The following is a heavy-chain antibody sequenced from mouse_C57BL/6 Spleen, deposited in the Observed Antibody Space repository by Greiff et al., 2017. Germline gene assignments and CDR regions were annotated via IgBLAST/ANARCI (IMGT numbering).Heavy chain of an antibody. V-gene: IGHV1-54*01. CDR1: GYAFTNYL. J-gene: IGHJ2*01. CDR2: INPGSGGT. CDR3: ARNYGSSPDY. D-gene: IGHD1-1*01. Sequence: QVQLQQSGAELVWPGTSVKVSCKASGYAFTNYLIEWVKQRPGQGLEWIGVINPGSGGTNYNEKFKGKATLTADNSSSTAYMQLSSLTSEDSAVYFCARNYGSSPDYWGQGTTLTVSS.